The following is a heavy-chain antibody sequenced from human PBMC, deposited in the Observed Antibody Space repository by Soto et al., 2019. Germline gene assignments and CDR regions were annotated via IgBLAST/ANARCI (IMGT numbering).Heavy chain of an antibody. Sequence: QAQLVQSGAEVKEPGASVKVSCKASGYSFTTSGITWVRQAPGQGLEWMGWISTYNGNTNYAQKLQDRVTLTTDTSTSTAYMELRSLRSDDTAVDYFARRLYGDDYYWGQGTLVTVSS. D-gene: IGHD4-17*01. V-gene: IGHV1-18*01. CDR3: ARRLYGDDYY. CDR2: ISTYNGNT. CDR1: GYSFTTSG. J-gene: IGHJ4*02.